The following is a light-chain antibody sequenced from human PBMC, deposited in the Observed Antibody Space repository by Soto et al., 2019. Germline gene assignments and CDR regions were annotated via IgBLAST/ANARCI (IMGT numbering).Light chain of an antibody. Sequence: EIVMTQSPATLSVSPGERATLSCRASQSVRSNLAWYQQKPGQAPRLLIYGASTSATGIPARFSGSGSGTEFTLTISSLQSEDFAVYYCQQYNNWRTFGQGTKVEIK. V-gene: IGKV3-15*01. J-gene: IGKJ1*01. CDR2: GAS. CDR3: QQYNNWRT. CDR1: QSVRSN.